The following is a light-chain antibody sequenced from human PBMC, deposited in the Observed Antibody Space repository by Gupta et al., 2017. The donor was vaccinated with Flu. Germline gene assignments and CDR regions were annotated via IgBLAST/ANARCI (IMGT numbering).Light chain of an antibody. CDR2: KAV. V-gene: IGKV3-11*01. J-gene: IGKJ4*01. Sequence: DIELTKSPSTFSVSPVERATLSCSASQSVSRSLAWYQKKPGHAPRLLMYKAVPRATGIPSRFSGSGSGTDFNLTISSLEPEDFAVYYCQQRSHWPGTFGWGTKVEIK. CDR1: QSVSRS. CDR3: QQRSHWPGT.